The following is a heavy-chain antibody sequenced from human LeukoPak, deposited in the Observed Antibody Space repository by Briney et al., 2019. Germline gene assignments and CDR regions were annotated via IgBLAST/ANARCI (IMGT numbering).Heavy chain of an antibody. D-gene: IGHD1-26*01. V-gene: IGHV3-21*04. Sequence: GGSLRLSCAASGFTFSSYSMNWVRQAPGKGLEWVSSISSSSSYIYYADSVKGRFTISRDNAKNSLYLQMNSLRAEDTALYYCAKASGSGYGKDYFDNWGQGTLVTVSS. J-gene: IGHJ4*02. CDR1: GFTFSSYS. CDR3: AKASGSGYGKDYFDN. CDR2: ISSSSSYI.